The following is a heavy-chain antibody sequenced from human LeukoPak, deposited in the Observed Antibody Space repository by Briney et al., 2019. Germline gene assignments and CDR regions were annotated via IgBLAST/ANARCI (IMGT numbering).Heavy chain of an antibody. CDR3: TRDSQGSGMYSVVY. D-gene: IGHD3-10*01. Sequence: GGSLRLSCAASGFTLSIYWMSWVRQAPGKGLEWVANIKHDGSEKYYVDSVEGRFTISRDNAKNSLFLQMNSLRAEDTAVYYCTRDSQGSGMYSVVYWGQGTLVTVSS. J-gene: IGHJ4*02. CDR2: IKHDGSEK. V-gene: IGHV3-7*05. CDR1: GFTLSIYW.